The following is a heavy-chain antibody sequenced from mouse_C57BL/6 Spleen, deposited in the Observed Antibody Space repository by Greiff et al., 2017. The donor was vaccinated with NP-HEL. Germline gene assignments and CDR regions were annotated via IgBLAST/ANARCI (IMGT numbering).Heavy chain of an antibody. V-gene: IGHV1-64*01. CDR3: ARWYYGSSLDY. CDR2: IHPNSGST. D-gene: IGHD1-1*01. Sequence: VQLQQSGAELVKPGASVKLSCKASGYTFTSYWMHWVKQRPGQGLEWIGMIHPNSGSTNYNEKFKSKATLTVDKSSSTAYMQLSSLTSEDSAVYYCARWYYGSSLDYWGQGTTLTVSS. CDR1: GYTFTSYW. J-gene: IGHJ2*01.